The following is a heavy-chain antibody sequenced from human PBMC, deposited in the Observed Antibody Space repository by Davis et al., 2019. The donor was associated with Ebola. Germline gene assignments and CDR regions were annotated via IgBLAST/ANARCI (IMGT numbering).Heavy chain of an antibody. Sequence: GESLKISCAASGFTFNSYPMNWVRQAPGKGLEWISYISGPSTTTHAADSARGRFTISRDNAENSLYLQMDSLTDEDTAIYYCARFGSYGRFDLWGQGTLVTVSS. CDR3: ARFGSYGRFDL. CDR1: GFTFNSYP. V-gene: IGHV3-48*02. D-gene: IGHD5-18*01. CDR2: ISGPSTTT. J-gene: IGHJ5*02.